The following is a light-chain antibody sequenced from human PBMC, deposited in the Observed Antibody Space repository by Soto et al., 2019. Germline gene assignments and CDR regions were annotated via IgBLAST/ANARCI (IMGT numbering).Light chain of an antibody. V-gene: IGLV2-23*01. Sequence: QSALTQPASVSGSPGQSITISCTGTSSDVGSYNLVSWYQQHPGKAPKLMIYEGSKRPSGVSNRLSGSKSGNTASLTISGLQAEDEADYYCFSYAGSSTHVVFGGGTKLTVL. CDR3: FSYAGSSTHVV. CDR1: SSDVGSYNL. J-gene: IGLJ2*01. CDR2: EGS.